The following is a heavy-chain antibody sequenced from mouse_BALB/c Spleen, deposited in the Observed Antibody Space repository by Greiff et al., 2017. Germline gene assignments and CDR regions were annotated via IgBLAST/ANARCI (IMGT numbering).Heavy chain of an antibody. J-gene: IGHJ4*01. CDR2: IDPENGNT. V-gene: IGHV14-1*02. D-gene: IGHD3-3*01. CDR1: GYTFTSYY. Sequence: VQLQQSGPELVKPGASVRISCKASGYTFTSYYMHWVKQRPEQGLEWIGWIDPENGNTIYDPKFQGKASITADTSSNTAYLQLSSLTSEDTAVYYCARRDDYAMDYWGQGTSVTVSS. CDR3: ARRDDYAMDY.